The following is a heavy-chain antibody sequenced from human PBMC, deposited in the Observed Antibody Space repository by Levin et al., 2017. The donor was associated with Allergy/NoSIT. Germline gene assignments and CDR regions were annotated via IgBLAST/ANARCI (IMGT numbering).Heavy chain of an antibody. Sequence: PSETLSLTCTVSGGSINTNDYYWAWIRQSPGKGLEWIVSVYYSGTTYYNPSLKSRVTMSVDTSKNQFSLKVTSVTATDTAFYFCARGLTYFYNSASVGWFDPWGQGTLVTVSS. V-gene: IGHV4-39*01. CDR1: GGSINTNDYY. CDR3: ARGLTYFYNSASVGWFDP. J-gene: IGHJ5*01. CDR2: VYYSGTT. D-gene: IGHD5-24*01.